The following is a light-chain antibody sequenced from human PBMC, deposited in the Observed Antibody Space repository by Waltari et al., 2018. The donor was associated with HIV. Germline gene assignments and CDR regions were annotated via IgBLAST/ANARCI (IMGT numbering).Light chain of an antibody. CDR3: QSYDSILSGSWV. V-gene: IGLV1-40*01. Sequence: QSVLTQPPSVSGAPGQRVTISCTGSSSNIGAGYDVHWYQQLPGTAPKLLIYGNSNRPSGVPDLFSGSKSGTSASLAITGLQAEDEADYYCQSYDSILSGSWVFGGGTKLTVL. CDR1: SSNIGAGYD. CDR2: GNS. J-gene: IGLJ3*02.